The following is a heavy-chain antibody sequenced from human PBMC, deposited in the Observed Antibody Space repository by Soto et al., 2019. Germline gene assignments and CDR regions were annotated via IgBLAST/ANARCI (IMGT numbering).Heavy chain of an antibody. D-gene: IGHD1-26*01. CDR3: ARDRGGSSKAFDI. V-gene: IGHV3-21*01. J-gene: IGHJ3*02. CDR1: GFTFSSYS. Sequence: GGSLRLSCAASGFTFSSYSMNWVRQAPGKGLEWVSSISSSSSYIYYADSVKGRFTISRDNAKNSLYLQMNSLRAEDTAVYYCARDRGGSSKAFDIWGQGTMVTVSS. CDR2: ISSSSSYI.